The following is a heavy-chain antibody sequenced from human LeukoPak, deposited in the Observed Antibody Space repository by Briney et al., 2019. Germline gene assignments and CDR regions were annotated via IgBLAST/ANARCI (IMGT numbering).Heavy chain of an antibody. D-gene: IGHD6-13*01. J-gene: IGHJ3*02. V-gene: IGHV4-4*09. Sequence: SETLSLTCTVSGGSISSYYGSWIRQPPGKGLEWIGYIYTSGITNYNPSLKSRVTTSVDTSKNQFSLKLSSVTAADTAVYYCARSSRSSWYPYDAFDIWGQGTMVTVSS. CDR1: GGSISSYY. CDR3: ARSSRSSWYPYDAFDI. CDR2: IYTSGIT.